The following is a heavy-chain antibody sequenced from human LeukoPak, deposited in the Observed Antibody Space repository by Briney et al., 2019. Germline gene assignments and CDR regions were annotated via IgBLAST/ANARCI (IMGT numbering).Heavy chain of an antibody. CDR2: IKSKTDRITH. Sequence: GGSLRLSCAASGFTFSNAWMSWVRQAPGKGLEWVGRIKSKTDRITHDYAAPLNRNFTISRDDSQNTLYLQMNSLKTEDTAVYYCTTDGGGNWALDYWGQGTLVTVSS. CDR1: GFTFSNAW. V-gene: IGHV3-15*01. D-gene: IGHD4-23*01. J-gene: IGHJ4*02. CDR3: TTDGGGNWALDY.